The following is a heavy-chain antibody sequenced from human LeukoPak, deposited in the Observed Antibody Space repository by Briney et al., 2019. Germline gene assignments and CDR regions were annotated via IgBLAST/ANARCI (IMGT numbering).Heavy chain of an antibody. CDR3: ARARLDEYSSSYDAFDI. Sequence: ASVKVSCKASGFTFTSSAMQWVRQARGQRLEWIGWIVVGSGNTNYAQKFQERVTITRDMSTSTAYMELSSLRSEDTAVYYCARARLDEYSSSYDAFDIWGQGTMVTVSS. J-gene: IGHJ3*02. CDR2: IVVGSGNT. CDR1: GFTFTSSA. D-gene: IGHD6-6*01. V-gene: IGHV1-58*02.